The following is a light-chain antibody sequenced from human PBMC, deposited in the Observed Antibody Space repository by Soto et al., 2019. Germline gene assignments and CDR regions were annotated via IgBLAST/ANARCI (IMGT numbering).Light chain of an antibody. CDR3: LHLRTCPFS. CDR2: PAS. J-gene: IGKJ2*03. V-gene: IGKV1-9*01. Sequence: DIQLTQSPSFLSASVGDRVTVSCRASQDISTSLAWFQQKAGKVPQLLVYPASTLQDGVPSRFSGSGSGTYFTLTINNLRAEDFATYYCLHLRTCPFSFGQGTKLDLK. CDR1: QDISTS.